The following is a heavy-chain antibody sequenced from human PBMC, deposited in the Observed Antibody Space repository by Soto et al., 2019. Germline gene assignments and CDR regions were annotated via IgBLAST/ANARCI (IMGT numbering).Heavy chain of an antibody. V-gene: IGHV3-30*01. Sequence: QVQLVESGGGVVQPGRSLRLSCAASGFTFTSYAMHWVRQAPGRGLEWVAFISFDGSNKYYADSVKGRFTIARDNSKNTLYLQMNSLSAEETAVYYCARDAVASYFDYWGQGTLVTVSS. CDR2: ISFDGSNK. CDR3: ARDAVASYFDY. CDR1: GFTFTSYA. J-gene: IGHJ4*02.